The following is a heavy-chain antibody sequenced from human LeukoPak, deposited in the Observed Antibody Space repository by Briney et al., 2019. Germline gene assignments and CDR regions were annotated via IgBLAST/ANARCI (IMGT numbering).Heavy chain of an antibody. CDR2: ISNNGGYT. CDR3: AKQLGYCSDGSCYFPY. D-gene: IGHD2-15*01. Sequence: QPGGSLGLSCAASGFTFSSSAMSWVRQAPGKGLEWVSAISNNGGYTYYADSVQGRFTISRDNSKSTLCLQMNSLRAEDTAVYYCAKQLGYCSDGSCYFPYWGQGTLVTVSS. J-gene: IGHJ4*02. CDR1: GFTFSSSA. V-gene: IGHV3-23*01.